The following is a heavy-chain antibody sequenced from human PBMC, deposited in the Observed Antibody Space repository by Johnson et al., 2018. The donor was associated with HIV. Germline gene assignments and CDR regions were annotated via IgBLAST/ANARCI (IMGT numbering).Heavy chain of an antibody. CDR3: ARSMRGAFDV. Sequence: QVQLVESGGGVVQPGGSLRLSCAASGFTFSSYGMHWVRQAPGKGLEWLAIISYDGGDTWYADSVKGRFTISRDNSKNTLYLQMNSLRAEDTAVYYCARSMRGAFDVWGQGTMVTVSS. CDR2: ISYDGGDT. CDR1: GFTFSSYG. D-gene: IGHD3-10*01. J-gene: IGHJ3*01. V-gene: IGHV3-30*19.